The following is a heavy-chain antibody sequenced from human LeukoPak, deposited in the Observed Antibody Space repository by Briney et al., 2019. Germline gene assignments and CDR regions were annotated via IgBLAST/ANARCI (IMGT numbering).Heavy chain of an antibody. Sequence: SETLSLTCTVSGGSVSGYYWNWIRQAPGKGLEWIGFIHYSGLTVYSPSLQSRVSMSVDTSRNQFSLDLSSVTAADTALYYCARDPPEDEWNSLDSWGQGILVTVSS. CDR3: ARDPPEDEWNSLDS. CDR1: GGSVSGYY. J-gene: IGHJ4*02. CDR2: IHYSGLT. V-gene: IGHV4-59*02. D-gene: IGHD1-7*01.